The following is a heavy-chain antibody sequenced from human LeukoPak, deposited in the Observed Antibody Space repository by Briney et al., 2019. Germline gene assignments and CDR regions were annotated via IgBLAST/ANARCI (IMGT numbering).Heavy chain of an antibody. CDR1: GFTLSSYA. CDR3: VKDRVDGSGSQFDS. J-gene: IGHJ4*02. D-gene: IGHD3-10*01. V-gene: IGHV3-23*01. CDR2: ISGSGAMT. Sequence: GGSLRLSCAASGFTLSSYAMIWVRQAPGKGLEWVSSISGSGAMTYYADSVKGRFTISRDNAMDRLYLQMNSLRADDTAVYYCVKDRVDGSGSQFDSWGQGSLVIVSS.